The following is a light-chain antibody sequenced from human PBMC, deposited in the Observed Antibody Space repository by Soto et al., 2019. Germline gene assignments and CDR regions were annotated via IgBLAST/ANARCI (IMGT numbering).Light chain of an antibody. V-gene: IGKV1-17*01. CDR3: LQHDSYPRT. CDR1: QGIRNN. J-gene: IGKJ1*01. Sequence: DIQMTQSPSSLFASVGDRVTITCRASQGIRNNLGWYQQRPGEAPKRLIYGASSLQRGVPSRFSGSGSGTEFTLTISGLRPEDSATYYCLQHDSYPRTFGQGTKLEIK. CDR2: GAS.